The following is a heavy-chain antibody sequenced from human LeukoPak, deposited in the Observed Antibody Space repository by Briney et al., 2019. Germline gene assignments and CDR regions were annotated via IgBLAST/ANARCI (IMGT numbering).Heavy chain of an antibody. Sequence: GGSLRLSCAASGFTFSSYGMHWVRQAPGKGLEWVALTWFDGSNEDYTDSVKGRFTISRDNSKNTLYLQMNSLTAEDAAVYYCARDSRYCSGAKCYYYFDYWGQGTLVTVSS. D-gene: IGHD2-15*01. V-gene: IGHV3-33*01. J-gene: IGHJ4*02. CDR1: GFTFSSYG. CDR3: ARDSRYCSGAKCYYYFDY. CDR2: TWFDGSNE.